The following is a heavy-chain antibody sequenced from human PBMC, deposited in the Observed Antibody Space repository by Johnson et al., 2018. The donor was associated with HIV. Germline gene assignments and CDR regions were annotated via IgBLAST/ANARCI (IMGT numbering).Heavy chain of an antibody. D-gene: IGHD3/OR15-3a*01. V-gene: IGHV3-30*18. CDR2: ISYDGRNK. CDR1: GFTFSSYG. Sequence: VQLVESGGGVVQPGRSPRLSCAASGFTFSSYGMHWVRQAPGKGLAWVAVISYDGRNKYYADSVKGRFTISRDNPKNTLYLQMNSLRAEDTAVYYCAEGFFELDDAFDIWGQGTMVTVSS. J-gene: IGHJ3*02. CDR3: AEGFFELDDAFDI.